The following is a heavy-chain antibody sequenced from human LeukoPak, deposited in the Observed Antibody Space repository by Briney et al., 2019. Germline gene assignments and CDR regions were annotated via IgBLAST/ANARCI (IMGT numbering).Heavy chain of an antibody. J-gene: IGHJ4*02. D-gene: IGHD1-1*01. CDR3: ARSTAWSRWDY. Sequence: GGSLRLSCAASGFTDNTNHMSWVRQAPGKGLEWVSIINNGDTTYYADSVKGRFTISSVNSKNTLYLQVNSLRVEDTAVYYCARSTAWSRWDYWGPGTLVTVSS. CDR1: GFTDNTNH. V-gene: IGHV3-66*01. CDR2: INNGDTT.